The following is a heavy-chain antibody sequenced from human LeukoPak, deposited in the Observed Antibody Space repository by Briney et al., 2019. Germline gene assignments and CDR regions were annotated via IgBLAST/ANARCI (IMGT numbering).Heavy chain of an antibody. CDR3: ARSLLWFGESTYYFDY. CDR2: ISAYNGNT. D-gene: IGHD3-10*01. CDR1: GYTFTSYG. J-gene: IGHJ4*02. Sequence: SVKVSCKASGYTFTSYGISWVRQAPGQGLEWMGWISAYNGNTNYAQKLQGRDTMTTDTSTSTAYMELRSLRSDDTAVYYCARSLLWFGESTYYFDYWGQGTLVTVSS. V-gene: IGHV1-18*01.